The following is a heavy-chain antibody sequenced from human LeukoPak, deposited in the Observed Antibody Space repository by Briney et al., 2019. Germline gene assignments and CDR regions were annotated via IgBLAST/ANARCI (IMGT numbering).Heavy chain of an antibody. J-gene: IGHJ6*02. D-gene: IGHD3-10*01. Sequence: SEILSLTCSVSGDSITNYYWSWIRQPPGKGLEWIGYIYSSGATNYHPSLESRASISVDTSRNQFSLKLSSVTAADTAVYFCARHGVTMVRGVNAMDVWGQGTTVTVSS. V-gene: IGHV4-59*08. CDR1: GDSITNYY. CDR3: ARHGVTMVRGVNAMDV. CDR2: IYSSGAT.